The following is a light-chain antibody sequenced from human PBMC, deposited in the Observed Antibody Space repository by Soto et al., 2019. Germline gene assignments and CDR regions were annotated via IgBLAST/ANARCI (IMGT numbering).Light chain of an antibody. Sequence: ALTQPASVSGSPGQSITISCVGTSSDIGDYNYVSWYQQHPGKVPKVIIFDVSNRPSGVSYRFSGTKSGNTASLTVSGLQAEDEAHYYCCSYTRSGTLIFGTGTKVTV. CDR3: CSYTRSGTLI. CDR2: DVS. J-gene: IGLJ1*01. V-gene: IGLV2-14*01. CDR1: SSDIGDYNY.